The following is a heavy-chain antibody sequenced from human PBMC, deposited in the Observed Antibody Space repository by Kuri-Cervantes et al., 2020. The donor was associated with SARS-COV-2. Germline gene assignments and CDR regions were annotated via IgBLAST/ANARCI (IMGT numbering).Heavy chain of an antibody. CDR3: ARDRNWNWFDP. CDR2: ISSSSSYI. Sequence: GGSLRLSCAASGFTFSSYSMNWVRQAPGKGLEWVSSISSSSSYIYYADSVKGRFTISRDNAKNSLYLQMNSLRAEDTAVYYCARDRNWNWFDPWGQGTLVTVSS. J-gene: IGHJ5*02. V-gene: IGHV3-21*06. D-gene: IGHD1-1*01. CDR1: GFTFSSYS.